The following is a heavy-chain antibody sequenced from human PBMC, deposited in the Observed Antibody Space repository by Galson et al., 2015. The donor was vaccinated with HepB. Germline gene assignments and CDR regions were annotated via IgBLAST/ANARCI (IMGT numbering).Heavy chain of an antibody. D-gene: IGHD3-10*01. CDR2: IYSGGST. CDR3: ARVRLLKFGDFPPHPDIAYFGMDV. CDR1: GGSIISHY. J-gene: IGHJ6*02. V-gene: IGHV4-59*11. Sequence: SETLSLTCTVSGGSIISHYWSWIRQPPGKGLEWIGFIYSGGSTNYNPSHQSRVTISLDASKNQVSLNLRSVTAADTAVYYCARVRLLKFGDFPPHPDIAYFGMDVWGQGTTVTVSS.